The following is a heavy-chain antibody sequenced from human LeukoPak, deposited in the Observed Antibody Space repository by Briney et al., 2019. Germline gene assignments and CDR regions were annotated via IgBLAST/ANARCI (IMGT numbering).Heavy chain of an antibody. CDR2: IYSGGTT. CDR1: GFTVNSNY. Sequence: PGGSLRLSCAASGFTVNSNYMIWVRQAPAKGLEWVSVIYSGGTTYYADSVRGRFTISRDNSKNTLYLQMGSLRAEDTAVYYCATVASGGHYHYVDVWGRGTTVTVSS. CDR3: ATVASGGHYHYVDV. J-gene: IGHJ6*03. D-gene: IGHD6-19*01. V-gene: IGHV3-66*02.